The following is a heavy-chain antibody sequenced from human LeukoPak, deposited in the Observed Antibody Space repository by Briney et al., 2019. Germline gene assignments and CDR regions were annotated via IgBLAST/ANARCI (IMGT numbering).Heavy chain of an antibody. CDR1: GGSISSYY. CDR2: IYYSGST. J-gene: IGHJ6*03. D-gene: IGHD3-3*01. Sequence: PSETLSLTCTVSGGSISSYYWSWIRQPPGKGLEWIGNIYYSGSTNYNPSLKSRVTISVDTSKNQFSLKLSSVTAADTAVYYCARGVYDFWSGYYRWGVYYYYMDVWGKGTTVTVSS. CDR3: ARGVYDFWSGYYRWGVYYYYMDV. V-gene: IGHV4-59*12.